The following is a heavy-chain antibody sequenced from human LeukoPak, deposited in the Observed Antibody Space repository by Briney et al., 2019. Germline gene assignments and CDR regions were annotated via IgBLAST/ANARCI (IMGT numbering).Heavy chain of an antibody. CDR3: ARNPIYYDSSGSGAFDI. V-gene: IGHV4-39*01. D-gene: IGHD3-22*01. CDR2: IYYSGST. CDR1: GGSISSSSYY. Sequence: SETLSLTCTVSGGSISSSSYYWGWIRQPPGKGLEWIGSIYYSGSTYYNPSLKSRVTISVDTSKNQFSLKPSSVTAADTAVYYCARNPIYYDSSGSGAFDIWGQGTMVTVSS. J-gene: IGHJ3*02.